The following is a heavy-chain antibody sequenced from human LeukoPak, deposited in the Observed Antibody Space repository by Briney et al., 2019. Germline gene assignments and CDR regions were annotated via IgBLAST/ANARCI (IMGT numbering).Heavy chain of an antibody. CDR3: ARDHAVYDAFDI. CDR2: IYHSGST. V-gene: IGHV4-30-2*01. D-gene: IGHD5/OR15-5a*01. CDR1: GGSISSGGYY. Sequence: ASQTLSLTCTVSGGSISSGGYYWSWIRQPPGKGLEWIGYIYHSGSTYYNPSLKSRVTISVDRSKNQFSLKLSSVTAADTAVYYCARDHAVYDAFDIWAKGQWSPSLQ. J-gene: IGHJ3*02.